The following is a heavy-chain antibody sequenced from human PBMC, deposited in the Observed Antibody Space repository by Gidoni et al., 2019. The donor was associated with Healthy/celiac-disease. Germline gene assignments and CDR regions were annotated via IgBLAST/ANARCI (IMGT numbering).Heavy chain of an antibody. CDR3: AKGGGVFGFWSGPRDYYGMDV. D-gene: IGHD3-3*01. V-gene: IGHV3-23*01. CDR1: GFTFSSYA. CDR2: ISGSGVST. J-gene: IGHJ6*02. Sequence: EVQLLESGGGLVQPGGSLRLSCAASGFTFSSYAMSWVRQAPGKGLEWVSAISGSGVSTYYADSVKGRFTISRDNSKNTLYLQMNSLRAEDTAVYYCAKGGGVFGFWSGPRDYYGMDVWGQGTTVTVSS.